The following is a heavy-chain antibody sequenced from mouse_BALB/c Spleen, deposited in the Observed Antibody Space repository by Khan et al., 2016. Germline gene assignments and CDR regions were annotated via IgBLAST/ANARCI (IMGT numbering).Heavy chain of an antibody. CDR1: GYTFTTYW. CDR2: IDPSDNYT. D-gene: IGHD2-3*01. V-gene: IGHV1-69*02. CDR3: VSIYDGYAWFVY. Sequence: QVQLQQPGAELAKPGASVKLSCKASGYTFTTYWMHWVKQRPGQGLEWIGEIDPSDNYTNYNQKFKGKATLTADKSSSTAYMQLSSLTSEDSAVYYCVSIYDGYAWFVYWGQGTLVTVSA. J-gene: IGHJ3*01.